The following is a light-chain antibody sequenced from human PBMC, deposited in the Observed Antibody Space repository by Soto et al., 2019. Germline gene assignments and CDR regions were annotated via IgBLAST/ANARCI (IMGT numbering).Light chain of an antibody. J-gene: IGKJ2*01. CDR1: QSVCSNY. V-gene: IGKV3-20*01. CDR2: GAS. CDR3: QQYGGSPYT. Sequence: EIVLTQPPGTLSLSPGERATLSCRASQSVCSNYLAWYQRKPGQAPRLLIYGASTRATGIPDSFSGTGSVTDFTLTIVILEPEDFAVYYCQQYGGSPYTFGQWTQLESK.